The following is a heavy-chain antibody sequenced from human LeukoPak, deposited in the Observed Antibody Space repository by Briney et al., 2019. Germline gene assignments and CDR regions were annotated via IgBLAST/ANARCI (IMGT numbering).Heavy chain of an antibody. CDR1: GFTFSNYG. CDR2: ISYDGSNK. V-gene: IGHV3-30*03. J-gene: IGHJ3*02. Sequence: PGRSLRLSCAASGFTFSNYGMHWVRQAPGKGLEWVAVISYDGSNKYYADSVKGRFTISRDNSKNTLYLLMNSLRAEDTAVYYCARDCGGGSCYGPYDAFDIWGQGTMVTVSS. CDR3: ARDCGGGSCYGPYDAFDI. D-gene: IGHD2-15*01.